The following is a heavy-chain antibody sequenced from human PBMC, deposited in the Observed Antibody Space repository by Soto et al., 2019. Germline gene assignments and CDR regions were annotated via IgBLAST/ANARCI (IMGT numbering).Heavy chain of an antibody. J-gene: IGHJ4*02. CDR2: ISGSGGST. V-gene: IGHV3-23*01. D-gene: IGHD3-22*01. CDR3: TTDPVTMIVVVPSSG. CDR1: GVTVSSNY. Sequence: PGGSLRLSCAASGVTVSSNYMSWVRQAPGKGLEWVSAISGSGGSTYYADSVKGRFTISRDNSKNTLYLQMNSLKTEDTAVYYCTTDPVTMIVVVPSSGWGQGTLVTVSS.